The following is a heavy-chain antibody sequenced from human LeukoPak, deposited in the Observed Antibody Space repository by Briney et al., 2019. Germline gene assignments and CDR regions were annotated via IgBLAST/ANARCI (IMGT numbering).Heavy chain of an antibody. D-gene: IGHD5-12*01. CDR3: ATRSSGYDSDYYYYGMDV. Sequence: ASVKVSCKVSGYTLTELSMHWVRQAPGKGLEWMGGFDPEDGETIYAQKFQGRVTMTEDTSTDTAYMELSSLRSEDTAVYYCATRSSGYDSDYYYYGMDVWGQGTTVTVSS. CDR1: GYTLTELS. J-gene: IGHJ6*02. CDR2: FDPEDGET. V-gene: IGHV1-24*01.